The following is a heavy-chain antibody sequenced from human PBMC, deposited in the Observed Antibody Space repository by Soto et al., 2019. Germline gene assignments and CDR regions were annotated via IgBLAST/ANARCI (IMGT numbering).Heavy chain of an antibody. Sequence: GASVKVSCKASGGTFSSYAISWVRQAPGQGLEWMGGIIPIFGTANYAQKFQGRVTITADESTSTAYMELSSLRSEDTAVYYCARDRGIVGATTSKRNNWFDPWGQGTLVTASS. CDR2: IIPIFGTA. V-gene: IGHV1-69*13. CDR1: GGTFSSYA. CDR3: ARDRGIVGATTSKRNNWFDP. D-gene: IGHD1-26*01. J-gene: IGHJ5*02.